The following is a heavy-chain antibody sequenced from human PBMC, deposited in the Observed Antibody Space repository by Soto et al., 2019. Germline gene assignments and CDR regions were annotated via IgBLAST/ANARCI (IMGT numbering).Heavy chain of an antibody. CDR2: IYHSGST. V-gene: IGHV4-30-2*01. CDR1: GGSISSGGYS. J-gene: IGHJ5*02. Sequence: PSETLSLTCAVSGGSISSGGYSWSWIRQPPGKGLEWIGYIYHSGSTYYNPSLKSRVTISVDRSKNQFSLKLSSVTAADTAVYYCARASDYDSSGYRNWFDPWGQGTLVTVSS. CDR3: ARASDYDSSGYRNWFDP. D-gene: IGHD3-22*01.